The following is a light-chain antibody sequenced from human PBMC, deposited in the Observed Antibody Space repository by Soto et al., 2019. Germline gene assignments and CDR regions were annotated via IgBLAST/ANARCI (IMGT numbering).Light chain of an antibody. V-gene: IGKV3-15*01. Sequence: EKLMRQSPPTLSCSQGEKATLSCRPIRMVATNLAWYQQKPGQAPRLLIYGASTRATGIPARFSGSGSGTEFTLTISSLQSEDFAVYYCQQYNNWPPMYTFGQGTKLEIK. CDR1: RMVATN. CDR3: QQYNNWPPMYT. J-gene: IGKJ2*01. CDR2: GAS.